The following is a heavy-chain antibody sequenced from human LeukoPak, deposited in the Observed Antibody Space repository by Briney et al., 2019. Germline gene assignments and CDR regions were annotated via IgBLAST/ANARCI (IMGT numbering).Heavy chain of an antibody. V-gene: IGHV1-8*03. CDR1: GYTFTSYD. D-gene: IGHD1-26*01. CDR3: ARGVGGSYFSWGTYYFDY. J-gene: IGHJ4*02. Sequence: ASVKVSCKASGYTFTSYDINWVRQATGQGLEWMGWMNPNSGNTGYAQKFQGRVTITRNTSISTAYMELSSLRSEDTAVYYCARGVGGSYFSWGTYYFDYWGQGTLVTVSS. CDR2: MNPNSGNT.